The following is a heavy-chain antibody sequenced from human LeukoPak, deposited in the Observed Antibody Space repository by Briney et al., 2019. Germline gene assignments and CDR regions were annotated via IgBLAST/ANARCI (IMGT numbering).Heavy chain of an antibody. CDR3: ARGRLLWFGEFGDFDY. D-gene: IGHD3-10*01. J-gene: IGHJ4*02. CDR1: GFTFSTYA. V-gene: IGHV3-23*01. Sequence: GGSLRLSCAASGFTFSTYAMSWVRQAPGKGLEWVSAVRGSGSDTYYADSVKGRFTISRDNSKNTLHLQMNSLRAEDTAVYYCARGRLLWFGEFGDFDYWGQGTLVTVSS. CDR2: VRGSGSDT.